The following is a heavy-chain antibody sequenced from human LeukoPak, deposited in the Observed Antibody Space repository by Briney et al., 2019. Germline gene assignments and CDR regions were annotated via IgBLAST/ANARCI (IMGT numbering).Heavy chain of an antibody. CDR1: GGSISSSSYY. D-gene: IGHD3-16*02. Sequence: SETLSLTCTVSGGSISSSSYYWGWIRQPPGKGLERIGSIYYSGSTYYNPSLKSRVTISVDTSKNQFSLKLSSVTAADTAVYYCAREAGLRLGELSTHFDYWGQGTLVTVSS. V-gene: IGHV4-39*02. J-gene: IGHJ4*02. CDR2: IYYSGST. CDR3: AREAGLRLGELSTHFDY.